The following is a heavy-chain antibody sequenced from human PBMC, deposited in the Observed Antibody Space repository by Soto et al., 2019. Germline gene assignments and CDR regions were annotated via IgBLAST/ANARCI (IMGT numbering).Heavy chain of an antibody. D-gene: IGHD6-19*01. CDR2: IYYSGST. CDR1: GGSISSYY. CDR3: ARGPNGLRSGWNPIDY. V-gene: IGHV4-59*08. Sequence: SETLSLTCTVSGGSISSYYWSWIRQPPGKGLEWIGYIYYSGSTNYNPSLKSRVTISVDTSKNQFSLKLSSVTAADTPVYYCARGPNGLRSGWNPIDYWGQGTLLTVS. J-gene: IGHJ4*02.